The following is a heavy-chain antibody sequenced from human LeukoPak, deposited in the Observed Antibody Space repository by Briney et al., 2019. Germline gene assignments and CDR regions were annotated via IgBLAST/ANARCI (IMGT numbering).Heavy chain of an antibody. CDR3: ARDSQDYYDSTRFDP. J-gene: IGHJ5*02. CDR2: ISYDGSNK. V-gene: IGHV3-30*04. CDR1: GFTFSSYE. D-gene: IGHD3-22*01. Sequence: QSGGSLRLSCAASGFTFSSYEMNWVRQAPGKGLEWVAVISYDGSNKYYADSVKGRFTISRDNSKNTLYLQMNSLRAEDTAVYYCARDSQDYYDSTRFDPWGQETLVTVSS.